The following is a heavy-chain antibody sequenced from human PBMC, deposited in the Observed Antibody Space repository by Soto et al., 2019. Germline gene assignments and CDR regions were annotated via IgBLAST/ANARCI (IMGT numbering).Heavy chain of an antibody. V-gene: IGHV3-15*01. D-gene: IGHD2-15*01. CDR3: TTDMWRIAVVVGSTRYFNH. CDR1: GFTFSDAW. J-gene: IGHJ1*01. CDR2: IKSKSDGGTT. Sequence: PGGSLRLSCAASGFTFSDAWMSWVRQAPGKGLDWVGRIKSKSDGGTTEYAAPVRGRFTISRDDSKNTLYLQMNSLKTEDTAVYYRTTDMWRIAVVVGSTRYFNHWGQGTLVTVSS.